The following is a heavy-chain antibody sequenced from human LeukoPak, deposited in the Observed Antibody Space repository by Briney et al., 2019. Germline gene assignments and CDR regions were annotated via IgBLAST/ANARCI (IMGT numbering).Heavy chain of an antibody. D-gene: IGHD3-22*01. CDR3: ARTYYSDSTGYVREAFDI. CDR1: GGSISNGDYF. J-gene: IGHJ3*02. CDR2: IYYSGST. Sequence: SQTLSLTCTVSGGSISNGDYFWSWIRQPPGKGLEWIGYIYYSGSTYYNPSLKSRVTISVDTSKNQFSLKLSSVTAADTAVYYCARTYYSDSTGYVREAFDIWGQGTMVTVSS. V-gene: IGHV4-30-4*01.